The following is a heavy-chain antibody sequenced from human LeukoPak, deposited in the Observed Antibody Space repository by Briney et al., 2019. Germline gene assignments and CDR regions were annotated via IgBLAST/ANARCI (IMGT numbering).Heavy chain of an antibody. D-gene: IGHD6-6*01. V-gene: IGHV4-39*07. CDR2: IYYSGST. CDR3: ARAARPTNNWFDP. J-gene: IGHJ5*02. Sequence: KSSETLSLTCTVSGGSISSSSYYWGWIRQPPGKGLEWIAGIYYSGSTYDNSSLKSRVTISIDTSKNQFSLEVNSVTAADTAVYYCARAARPTNNWFDPWGQGTLVTVSS. CDR1: GGSISSSSYY.